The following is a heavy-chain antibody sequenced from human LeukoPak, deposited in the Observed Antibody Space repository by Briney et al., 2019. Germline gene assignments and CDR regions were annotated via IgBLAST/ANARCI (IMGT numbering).Heavy chain of an antibody. J-gene: IGHJ6*03. CDR2: IIPIFGTA. CDR3: ARAPYYYGSGIYYYYMDV. V-gene: IGHV1-69*05. D-gene: IGHD3-10*01. CDR1: GYTFTGYY. Sequence: SVKVSCKASGYTFTGYYMHWVRQAPGQGLEWMGGIIPIFGTANYAQKFQGRVTITTDESTSTAYMELSSLRSEDTAVYYCARAPYYYGSGIYYYYMDVWGKGTTVTVSS.